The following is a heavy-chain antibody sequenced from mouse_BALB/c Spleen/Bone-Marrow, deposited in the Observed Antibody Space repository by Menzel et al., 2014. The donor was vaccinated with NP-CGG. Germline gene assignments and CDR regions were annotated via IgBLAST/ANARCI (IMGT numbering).Heavy chain of an antibody. J-gene: IGHJ3*01. CDR2: IDPANGNT. V-gene: IGHV14-3*02. Sequence: EVQGVESGAELVKPGASVKLSCTASGFNIKDTYMHWVKQRPKQGLEWIGRIDPANGNTKYDPKFQGKATITADTSSNTAYLQLSSLTSEDTAVYYCARGYDEGFAYWGQGTLVTVSA. CDR3: ARGYDEGFAY. CDR1: GFNIKDTY. D-gene: IGHD2-14*01.